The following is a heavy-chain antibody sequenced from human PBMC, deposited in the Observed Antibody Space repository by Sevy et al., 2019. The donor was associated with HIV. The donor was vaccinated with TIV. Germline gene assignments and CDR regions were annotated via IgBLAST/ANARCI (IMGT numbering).Heavy chain of an antibody. CDR2: ISYDGSNK. CDR3: AKDYRVLLITTIDY. D-gene: IGHD3-22*01. V-gene: IGHV3-30*18. CDR1: GFTFSNDA. Sequence: GGSLRLSCSASGFTFSNDAMHWVRQAPGKGLEWVGFISYDGSNKYYADSEKGRFTISRDNGNNTLYLQMNSLGAEDTAVYYCAKDYRVLLITTIDYWGQGTLVTVSS. J-gene: IGHJ4*02.